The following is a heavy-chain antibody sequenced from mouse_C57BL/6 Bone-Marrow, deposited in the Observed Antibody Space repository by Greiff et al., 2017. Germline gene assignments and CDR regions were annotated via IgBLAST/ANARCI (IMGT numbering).Heavy chain of an antibody. CDR2: INPNYVTT. CDR1: GYSFTDYN. CDR3: ARNYGSSCWYIDV. J-gene: IGHJ1*03. D-gene: IGHD1-1*01. V-gene: IGHV1-39*01. Sequence: VQLQQSGPELVKPGASVKISCKASGYSFTDYNMNWVKQSNGKSLEWIGVINPNYVTTSYNQKFKCKATLTVDQSSSTAYMQLNSLTSEDSAVYECARNYGSSCWYIDVCGRGTAGTVSS.